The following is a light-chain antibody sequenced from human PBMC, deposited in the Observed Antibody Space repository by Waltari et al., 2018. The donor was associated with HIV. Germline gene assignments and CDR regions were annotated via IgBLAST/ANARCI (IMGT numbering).Light chain of an antibody. Sequence: QSALTQPRSVSGSPGQSVTISCTGTSRDVGSYNYVSWYQLRPGTAPKLILFDISKRPSGRPYRFSGSVSGSTASLTISGLQADDAADYYCCSYAGSFTLIFGGGTTLTVL. V-gene: IGLV2-11*01. CDR3: CSYAGSFTLI. J-gene: IGLJ2*01. CDR1: SRDVGSYNY. CDR2: DIS.